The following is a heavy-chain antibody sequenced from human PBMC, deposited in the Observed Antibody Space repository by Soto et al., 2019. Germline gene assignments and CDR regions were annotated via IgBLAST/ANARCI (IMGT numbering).Heavy chain of an antibody. Sequence: PGGPLRLSCAASGFTFSSYGMHWVRQAPGKGLEWVAVIWYDGSNKYYADSVKGRFTISRDNSKKTLYLQMNSLRAEDTAVYYCARDTHSSSWYRVHYYYGMDVWGQGTTVNVSS. J-gene: IGHJ6*02. CDR1: GFTFSSYG. V-gene: IGHV3-33*01. D-gene: IGHD6-13*01. CDR3: ARDTHSSSWYRVHYYYGMDV. CDR2: IWYDGSNK.